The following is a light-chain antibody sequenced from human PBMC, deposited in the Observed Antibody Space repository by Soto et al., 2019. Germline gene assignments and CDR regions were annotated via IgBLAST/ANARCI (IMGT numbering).Light chain of an antibody. Sequence: DIQMTQAPSPLSESVGDRFIITCRASQSISNWLAWYQQKPGKDPXXLIYKASSLKSGVPSRFSGSGSGTEFTLTISSLQPDDFATYYCQQYNTYWTFGQGTKVDIK. V-gene: IGKV1-5*03. J-gene: IGKJ1*01. CDR3: QQYNTYWT. CDR1: QSISNW. CDR2: KAS.